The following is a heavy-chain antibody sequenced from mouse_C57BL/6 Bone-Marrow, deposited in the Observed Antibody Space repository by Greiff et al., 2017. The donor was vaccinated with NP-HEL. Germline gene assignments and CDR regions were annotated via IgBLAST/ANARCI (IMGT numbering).Heavy chain of an antibody. Sequence: QVQLKQSGAELVRPGTSVKVSCKASGYAFTNYLIEWVKQRPGQGLEWIGVIKPGSGGTNYNEKFKGKATLTADKSSSTAYMQLSSLTSEDSAVYFCARSRAAQATAYWGQGTLVTVSA. J-gene: IGHJ3*01. D-gene: IGHD3-2*02. V-gene: IGHV1-54*01. CDR2: IKPGSGGT. CDR1: GYAFTNYL. CDR3: ARSRAAQATAY.